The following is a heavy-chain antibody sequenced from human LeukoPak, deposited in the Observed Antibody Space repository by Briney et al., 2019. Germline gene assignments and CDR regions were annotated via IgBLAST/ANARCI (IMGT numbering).Heavy chain of an antibody. CDR3: ASDPSYFENHGYPLFRQ. V-gene: IGHV3-11*04. CDR2: ISGSGYTI. J-gene: IGHJ1*01. Sequence: GGALRLSCRGSGFTFNDYYVTWIRQAPGKVPEWISYISGSGYTIYYADSVNGRFTISRDSGENSGFLHMSSLRDEDPDVYYCASDPSYFENHGYPLFRQWGQGTLVTVSS. CDR1: GFTFNDYY. D-gene: IGHD3-9*01.